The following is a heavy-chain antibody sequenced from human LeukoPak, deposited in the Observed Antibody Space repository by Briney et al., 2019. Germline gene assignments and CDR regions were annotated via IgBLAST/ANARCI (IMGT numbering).Heavy chain of an antibody. CDR2: ISSSSSYI. Sequence: PGGSLRLSCAVSGFTFSTYSMNWVRQAPGKGLEWVSSISSSSSYIYYADSVKGRFTISRDNAKNSLYLQMNSLRVEDTAVYYCARAYSGTYGLGYYYTDVWGKGTTVTISS. V-gene: IGHV3-21*01. CDR1: GFTFSTYS. CDR3: ARAYSGTYGLGYYYTDV. D-gene: IGHD1-26*01. J-gene: IGHJ6*03.